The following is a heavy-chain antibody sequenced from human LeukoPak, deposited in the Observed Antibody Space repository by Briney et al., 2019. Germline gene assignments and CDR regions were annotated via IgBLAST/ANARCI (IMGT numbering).Heavy chain of an antibody. J-gene: IGHJ4*02. Sequence: GASVKVSCKVSGYTLTELSMHWVRQAPGKGIEWMGGFDPEDGGTIYAQKFQGRVTMTEDTSTDTAYMELSRLRSEDTAVYYCATGAAGTNFDYWGQGTLVTVSS. CDR2: FDPEDGGT. D-gene: IGHD6-13*01. CDR1: GYTLTELS. CDR3: ATGAAGTNFDY. V-gene: IGHV1-24*01.